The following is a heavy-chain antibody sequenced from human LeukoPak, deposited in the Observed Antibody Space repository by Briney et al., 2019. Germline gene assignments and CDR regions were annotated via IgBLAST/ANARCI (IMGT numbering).Heavy chain of an antibody. CDR2: INYSGST. Sequence: SETLSLTCTVSGGSVSSSSHCWAWIRQPPGKGLEWIGSINYSGSTYYNPSLKSRVTISVNTSKNQFSLKLSSVTAADTAVYYCARGIVPATDSPRWTNFDYWGQGTLVTVSS. CDR1: GGSVSSSSHC. V-gene: IGHV4-39*07. CDR3: ARGIVPATDSPRWTNFDY. J-gene: IGHJ4*02. D-gene: IGHD2-2*01.